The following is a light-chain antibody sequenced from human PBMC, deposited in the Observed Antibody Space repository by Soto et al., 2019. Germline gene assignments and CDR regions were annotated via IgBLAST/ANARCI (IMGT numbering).Light chain of an antibody. Sequence: EIVLTQAPGTLSLSPGERATLSCRASQSVSSSYLAWYQQKPGQAPRLLIYGASSGATGIPDRFSGSGSGTDFTLTISRLEPEDFAVYYCQQYGSAPSTLGQGTKVDIK. CDR3: QQYGSAPST. CDR2: GAS. V-gene: IGKV3-20*01. J-gene: IGKJ1*01. CDR1: QSVSSSY.